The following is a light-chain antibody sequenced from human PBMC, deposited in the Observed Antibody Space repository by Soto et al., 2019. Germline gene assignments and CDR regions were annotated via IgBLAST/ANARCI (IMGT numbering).Light chain of an antibody. J-gene: IGKJ2*01. CDR2: GAS. CDR1: HRLNPY. V-gene: IGKV1-8*01. Sequence: IRMTQSPSSLSAPRGDRVNFTCRAGHRLNPYLAWYQQKPGQAPTRLIYGASTLQSGGPSRFSVSGSGTDFTLLIISLQFEDFATYYGQQYLSYPYTVGRGKKLEIK. CDR3: QQYLSYPYT.